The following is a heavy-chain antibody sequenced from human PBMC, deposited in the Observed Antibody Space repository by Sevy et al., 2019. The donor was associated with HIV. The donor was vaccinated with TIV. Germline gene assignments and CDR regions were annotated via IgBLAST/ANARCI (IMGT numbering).Heavy chain of an antibody. D-gene: IGHD3-22*01. J-gene: IGHJ6*03. CDR3: AKGGGGHYDPDEIGYYFYYYNMDV. Sequence: GGSLRLSCAVSGFSFDSYGMTWVRQAPGKGLEWVSGISGSGSRTYYADSVKGRFIISRDNSKNTLELQMNSLRREDTGIYYCAKGGGGHYDPDEIGYYFYYYNMDVWGKGTTVTVSS. CDR2: ISGSGSRT. V-gene: IGHV3-23*01. CDR1: GFSFDSYG.